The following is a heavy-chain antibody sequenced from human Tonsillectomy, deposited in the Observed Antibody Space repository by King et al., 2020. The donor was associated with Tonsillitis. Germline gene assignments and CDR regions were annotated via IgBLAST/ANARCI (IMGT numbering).Heavy chain of an antibody. D-gene: IGHD3-3*01. CDR1: GFTFSGSS. J-gene: IGHJ4*01. Sequence: QLVQSGGGLVQPGGSLRLSCAASGFTFSGSSMSWVRLAPGKGREWVSYISISSSTIYYAGSVKGRFTISRDNACDSLYLQMHSLRAEDTAVYYCARCADTLKKNSDCWSGYLMDYWGHGTLVTVS. CDR2: ISISSSTI. V-gene: IGHV3-48*01. CDR3: ARCADTLKKNSDCWSGYLMDY.